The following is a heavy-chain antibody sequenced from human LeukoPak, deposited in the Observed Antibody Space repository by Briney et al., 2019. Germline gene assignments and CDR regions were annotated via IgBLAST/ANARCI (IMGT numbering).Heavy chain of an antibody. Sequence: GGSLRLSCAASGFTFSSYWMHWVRQAPGKGLVWVSRINSDGSSTSYADSVKGRFTISRDNAKNTLYLQMNSLRAEDTAVCYCARVRAAAGTTLDWFDPWGQGTLVTVSS. J-gene: IGHJ5*02. CDR1: GFTFSSYW. CDR3: ARVRAAAGTTLDWFDP. V-gene: IGHV3-74*01. CDR2: INSDGSST. D-gene: IGHD6-13*01.